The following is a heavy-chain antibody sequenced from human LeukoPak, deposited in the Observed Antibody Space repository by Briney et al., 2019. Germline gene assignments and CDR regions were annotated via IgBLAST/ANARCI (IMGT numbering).Heavy chain of an antibody. J-gene: IGHJ4*02. CDR2: IRYDGSDK. CDR1: GFSISSYA. Sequence: GGSLRLSCAASGFSISSYAMHWVRQAPGKGLEWVAFIRYDGSDKYYADSVKGRFTISRDYSKNTLYLQMNSLRAEDTAIYYCATYRQVLLPFESWGQGTLVTVSS. CDR3: ATYRQVLLPFES. V-gene: IGHV3-30*02. D-gene: IGHD5-18*01.